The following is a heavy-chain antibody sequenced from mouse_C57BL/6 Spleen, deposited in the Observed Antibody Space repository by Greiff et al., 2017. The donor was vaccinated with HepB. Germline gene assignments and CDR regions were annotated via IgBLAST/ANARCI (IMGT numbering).Heavy chain of an antibody. D-gene: IGHD2-4*01. Sequence: VQLKESGPELVKPGASVKISCKASGYSFTGYYMNWVKQSPEKSLEWIGEINPSTGGTTYNQKFKAKATLTVDKSSSTAYMQLKSLTSEDSAVYYCARGDYGYFDYWGQGTTLTVSS. CDR2: INPSTGGT. CDR3: ARGDYGYFDY. J-gene: IGHJ2*01. CDR1: GYSFTGYY. V-gene: IGHV1-42*01.